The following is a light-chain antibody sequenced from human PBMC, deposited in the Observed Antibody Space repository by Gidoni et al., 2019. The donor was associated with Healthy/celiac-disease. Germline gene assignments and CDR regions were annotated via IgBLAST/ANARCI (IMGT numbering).Light chain of an antibody. CDR3: QQSYSTPRT. CDR2: AAS. V-gene: IGKV1-39*01. Sequence: TITCRASQSISSYLNWYQQKPGKAPKLLIYAASSLQSGVPSRFSGSGSGTDFTLTVSSLQPEDFATYYCQQSYSTPRTFGQGTKVEIK. CDR1: QSISSY. J-gene: IGKJ1*01.